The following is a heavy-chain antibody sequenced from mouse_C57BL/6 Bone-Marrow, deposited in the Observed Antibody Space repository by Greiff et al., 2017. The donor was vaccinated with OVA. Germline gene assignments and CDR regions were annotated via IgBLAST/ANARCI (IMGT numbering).Heavy chain of an antibody. J-gene: IGHJ2*01. CDR3: ARGGTAYYSNLYYFDY. D-gene: IGHD2-5*01. V-gene: IGHV1-54*01. CDR1: GYAFTNYL. CDR2: INPGSGGT. Sequence: QVQLQQSGAELVRPGTSVKVSCKASGYAFTNYLIEWVKQRPGQGLEWIGVINPGSGGTNYNEKFKGKATLTADKSSSTAYMQLSRLTSEDSAVYFCARGGTAYYSNLYYFDYWGQGTTLTVSS.